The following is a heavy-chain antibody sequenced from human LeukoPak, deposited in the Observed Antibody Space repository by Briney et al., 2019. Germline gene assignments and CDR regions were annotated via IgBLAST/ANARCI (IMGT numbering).Heavy chain of an antibody. J-gene: IGHJ6*02. D-gene: IGHD3-10*01. CDR2: IFTTGSA. CDR3: ARGIALVRGISFYSLDV. CDR1: GGSISAYY. Sequence: PSETLSLTCAVSGGSISAYYWSWIRQPAGKGLEWIGRIFTTGSAIYNPSLKSRVTMSLDTSKNQFSLRLNSVTAADTAVYYCARGIALVRGISFYSLDVWGQGTTVTVSS. V-gene: IGHV4-4*07.